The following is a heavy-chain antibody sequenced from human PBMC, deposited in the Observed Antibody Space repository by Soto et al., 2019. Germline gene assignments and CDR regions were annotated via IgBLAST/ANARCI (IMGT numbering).Heavy chain of an antibody. J-gene: IGHJ4*02. V-gene: IGHV1-58*01. Sequence: ASVKVSCKASGFTFTSSAVQWVRQARGQRLEWKGWIVVGSVNTNYAQKFQERVTITRDMSTSTAYMELSSLRSEDTAVFYCAAADGSYYDSSGPFDYWGQGTLVTVSS. CDR1: GFTFTSSA. CDR3: AAADGSYYDSSGPFDY. D-gene: IGHD3-22*01. CDR2: IVVGSVNT.